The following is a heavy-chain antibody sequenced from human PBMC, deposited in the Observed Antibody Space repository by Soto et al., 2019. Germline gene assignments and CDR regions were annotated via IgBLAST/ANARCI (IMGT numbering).Heavy chain of an antibody. CDR2: IGSSGSAI. CDR1: GFTFSSYS. D-gene: IGHD7-27*01. J-gene: IGHJ4*02. Sequence: GGSLRLSCAASGFTFSSYSMNWVRQAPGKGLEWVSYIGSSGSAISYADSLKGRFTISRDNAKNSLFLQMNSLRADDTAVYYCVRDLNWAFDYWGQGTLVTVSS. V-gene: IGHV3-48*01. CDR3: VRDLNWAFDY.